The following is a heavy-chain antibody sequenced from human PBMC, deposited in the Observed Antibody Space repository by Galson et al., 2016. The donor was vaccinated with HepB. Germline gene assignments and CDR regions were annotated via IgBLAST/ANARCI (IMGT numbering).Heavy chain of an antibody. Sequence: SLRLSCAASGFNFKDFGMHWVRQAPGKGLEWVAVIWHDATYKFYADSVKGRVTISRDNSENTMSLQMDPLRVEDTAMYFCARHVTLNRVGGWVDTWGQGALVIVSS. CDR2: IWHDATYK. V-gene: IGHV3-33*01. D-gene: IGHD6-19*01. J-gene: IGHJ5*02. CDR3: ARHVTLNRVGGWVDT. CDR1: GFNFKDFG.